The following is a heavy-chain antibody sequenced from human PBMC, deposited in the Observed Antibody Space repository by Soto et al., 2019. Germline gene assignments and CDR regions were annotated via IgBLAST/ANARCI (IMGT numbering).Heavy chain of an antibody. CDR3: ARDAGPYCGGDCYLEWPYYYGMDV. CDR1: GFTFSSYG. D-gene: IGHD2-21*02. CDR2: IWYDGSNK. J-gene: IGHJ6*02. Sequence: QVQLVESGGGVVQPGRSLRLSCAASGFTFSSYGMHWVRQAPGKGLEWVAVIWYDGSNKYYADSVKGRFTISRDNSKNTLYLQMNSLRAEDTAVYYCARDAGPYCGGDCYLEWPYYYGMDVWGQGTTVTVSS. V-gene: IGHV3-33*01.